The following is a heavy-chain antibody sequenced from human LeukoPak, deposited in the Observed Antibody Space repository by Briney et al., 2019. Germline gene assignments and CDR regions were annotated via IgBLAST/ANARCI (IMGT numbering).Heavy chain of an antibody. CDR2: INHSGST. CDR3: ARVKYSSGWEYYFDY. J-gene: IGHJ4*02. CDR1: GGSFSGYY. V-gene: IGHV4-34*01. D-gene: IGHD6-19*01. Sequence: SETLSLTCAVYGGSFSGYYWSWIRQPPGKGLEWIGEINHSGSTNYNPSLKSRVTMSVDTSKNQFSLKLSSVTAADTAVYYCARVKYSSGWEYYFDYWGQGTLVTVSS.